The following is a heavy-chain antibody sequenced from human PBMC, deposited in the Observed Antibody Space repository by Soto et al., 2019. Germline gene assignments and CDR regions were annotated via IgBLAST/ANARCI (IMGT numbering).Heavy chain of an antibody. CDR2: IFYTGIT. CDR1: GTSMNSYY. D-gene: IGHD4-17*01. Sequence: PSETLSLTCNVFGTSMNSYYWIWIRQPPGKGLEWIAYIFYTGITHYNPSLEGRISTSVDTSNNQFSLKLMSVTAADTAIYFCARVSNDYAGRGAFDYWGQGTRFTVS. CDR3: ARVSNDYAGRGAFDY. V-gene: IGHV4-59*01. J-gene: IGHJ4*02.